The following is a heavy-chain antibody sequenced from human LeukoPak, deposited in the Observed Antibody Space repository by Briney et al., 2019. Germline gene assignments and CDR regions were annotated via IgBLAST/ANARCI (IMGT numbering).Heavy chain of an antibody. Sequence: ASVKVSCKASGYTFSSYAMHWVRQAPGQRLEWMGWINPGNGNTKYSQEFQGRVTMTTDTSTSTAYMELRSLRSDDTAVYYCARAWIQLWNFDYWGQGTLVTVSS. D-gene: IGHD5-18*01. J-gene: IGHJ4*02. V-gene: IGHV1-3*01. CDR2: INPGNGNT. CDR3: ARAWIQLWNFDY. CDR1: GYTFSSYA.